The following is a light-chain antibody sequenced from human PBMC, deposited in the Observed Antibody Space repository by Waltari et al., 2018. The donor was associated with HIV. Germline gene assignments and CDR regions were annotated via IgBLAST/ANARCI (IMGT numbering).Light chain of an antibody. J-gene: IGKJ1*01. Sequence: DIQMTQSPSTLSASVGDRVTITCRASQSISNWLAWYQQKPGKAPKLLIYRASTLESGVPSRFSGSGSGTEFTLTISRLQPDDFATYYCQQYDSYSWTFGQGTMVEI. CDR1: QSISNW. CDR2: RAS. CDR3: QQYDSYSWT. V-gene: IGKV1-5*03.